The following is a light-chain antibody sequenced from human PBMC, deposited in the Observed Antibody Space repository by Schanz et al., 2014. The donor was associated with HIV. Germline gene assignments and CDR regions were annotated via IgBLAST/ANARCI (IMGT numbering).Light chain of an antibody. V-gene: IGKV3-15*01. CDR1: QSVSSSY. CDR2: GAS. CDR3: QQYNIWPPYT. Sequence: EIVLTQSPGTLSLSPGERATLSCRASQSVSSSYFAWYQQKPGQAPRLLIYGASTRATGIPARFSGSGSGTEFTLTISSLQSEDFAVYYCQQYNIWPPYTFGQGTKLEIK. J-gene: IGKJ2*01.